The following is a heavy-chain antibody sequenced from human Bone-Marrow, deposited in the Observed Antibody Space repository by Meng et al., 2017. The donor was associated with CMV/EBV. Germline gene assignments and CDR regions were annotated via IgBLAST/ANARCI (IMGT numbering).Heavy chain of an antibody. CDR2: IYTGGGT. D-gene: IGHD3-22*01. V-gene: IGHV3-53*01. CDR1: GFILSNNY. CDR3: AKDVVVVTPGYFDY. J-gene: IGHJ4*02. Sequence: GESLKISCAASGFILSNNYMSWVRQAPGKGLKWVSVIYTGGGTYYTDSVKGRFTISRDNAKNSLYLQMNSLRAEDTAVYYCAKDVVVVTPGYFDYWGQGTLVTVSS.